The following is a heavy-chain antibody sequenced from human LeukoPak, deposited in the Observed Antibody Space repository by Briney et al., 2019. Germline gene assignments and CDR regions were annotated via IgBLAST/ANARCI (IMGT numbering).Heavy chain of an antibody. CDR3: WHYYDSSGYWDYYFDY. V-gene: IGHV3-23*01. Sequence: GGSLRLSGAASGFTFSSYARSWVGQAPGKGREWVSAISGSGGSTYYADSVKGRFTISRDNSKNTLYLQMNSLRAEDTAVYYCWHYYDSSGYWDYYFDYWGQGTLVTVSS. CDR1: GFTFSSYA. J-gene: IGHJ4*02. CDR2: ISGSGGST. D-gene: IGHD3-22*01.